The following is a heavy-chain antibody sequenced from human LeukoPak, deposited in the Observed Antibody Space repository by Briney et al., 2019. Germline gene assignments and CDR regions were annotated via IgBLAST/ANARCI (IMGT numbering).Heavy chain of an antibody. J-gene: IGHJ4*02. CDR2: INPNSGGT. CDR1: GYTLTDYY. Sequence: ASVKVSCKASGYTLTDYYMHWVRQAPGQGLEWMGRINPNSGGTNYAQKFQGRVTMTRDTSISTVYMELSRLRSDNTAVYYCARVGYYESSGYYEYWGQGTLVTVSS. V-gene: IGHV1-2*06. CDR3: ARVGYYESSGYYEY. D-gene: IGHD3-22*01.